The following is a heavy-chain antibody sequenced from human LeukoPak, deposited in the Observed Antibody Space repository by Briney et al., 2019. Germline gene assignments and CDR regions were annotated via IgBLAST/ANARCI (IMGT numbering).Heavy chain of an antibody. J-gene: IGHJ5*02. CDR2: INHSGST. CDR3: ARHGLYYGSGNDWFDP. V-gene: IGHV4-34*01. D-gene: IGHD3-10*01. CDR1: GVSFSGYY. Sequence: SETLSLTCAVYGVSFSGYYWSWIRQPPGKGLEWMGEINHSGSTNYNPSLKSRVTISVDTSKNQFSLKLSSVTAADAAVYYCARHGLYYGSGNDWFDPWGQGTLVTVSS.